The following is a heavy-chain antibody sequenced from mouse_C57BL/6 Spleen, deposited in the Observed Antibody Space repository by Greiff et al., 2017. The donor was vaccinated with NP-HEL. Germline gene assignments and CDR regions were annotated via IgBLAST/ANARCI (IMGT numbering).Heavy chain of an antibody. CDR3: ARLSPFAY. V-gene: IGHV1-50*01. J-gene: IGHJ3*01. Sequence: VQLQQPGAELVKPGASVKLSCKASGYTFTSYWMQWVKQRPGQGLEWIGEIDPSDSYTNYNQKFKGKATLTVDTSSSTAYMQLSSLTSEDSAVYFCARLSPFAYWGQGTLVTVSA. CDR1: GYTFTSYW. CDR2: IDPSDSYT.